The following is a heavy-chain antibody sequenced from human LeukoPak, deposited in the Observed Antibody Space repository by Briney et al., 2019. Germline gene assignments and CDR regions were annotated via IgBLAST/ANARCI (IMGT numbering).Heavy chain of an antibody. CDR1: GFTFSTYW. V-gene: IGHV3-7*01. J-gene: IGHJ4*02. CDR3: ASAGGVEWLHCDY. CDR2: IKQDGNEE. D-gene: IGHD3-3*01. Sequence: GGSLRLSCAASGFTFSTYWMSWVRQAPGKGLGWVANIKQDGNEEYYVDSVKGRFTISRDNAKNSLYLQMNSLRAEDTAVYYCASAGGVEWLHCDYWGQGTLVTVSS.